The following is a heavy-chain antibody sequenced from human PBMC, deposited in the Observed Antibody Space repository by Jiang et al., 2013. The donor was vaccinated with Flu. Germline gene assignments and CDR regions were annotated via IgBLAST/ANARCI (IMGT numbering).Heavy chain of an antibody. CDR1: GGSIISNYW. CDR3: ARGYCSGGSCYSGKDNWFDP. J-gene: IGHJ5*02. D-gene: IGHD2-15*01. V-gene: IGHV4-4*02. Sequence: GLVKPSETLSLTCTVSGGSIISNYWWSWVRQPPGKGLEWIGRIYHSGTTNYNPSLQSRVLLSVDKSKNQFSLRLTSVTAADTAVYYCARGYCSGGSCYSGKDNWFDPWGQGTLVTVSS. CDR2: IYHSGTT.